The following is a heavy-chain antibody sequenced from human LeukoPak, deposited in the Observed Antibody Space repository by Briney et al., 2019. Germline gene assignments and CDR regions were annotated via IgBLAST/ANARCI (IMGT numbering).Heavy chain of an antibody. Sequence: GGSLRLSCAASGFTFSDYNMRWIRQAPGQGLEWVSSISRSGSTKYYADSVKGRFTISRDNAKNSLFLQMNSLRSEDTAVYYCARGYFDFWSGYSEVYNWFDPWGQGTLVTVSS. J-gene: IGHJ5*02. D-gene: IGHD3-3*01. CDR1: GFTFSDYN. V-gene: IGHV3-11*01. CDR3: ARGYFDFWSGYSEVYNWFDP. CDR2: ISRSGSTK.